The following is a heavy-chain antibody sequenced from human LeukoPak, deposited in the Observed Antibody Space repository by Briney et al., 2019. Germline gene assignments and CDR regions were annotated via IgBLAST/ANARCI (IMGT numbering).Heavy chain of an antibody. V-gene: IGHV4-39*01. CDR3: ARRYGRFGVVYFDY. Sequence: SETLSLTCTVSGASISSGSYYWDWIRQPPGKGLEWIGSIYYSGSTYYNPSLKSRVTISVDTPKNQFSLKLNSMTAADTAVYYCARRYGRFGVVYFDYWGQGTLVTVSS. CDR1: GASISSGSYY. CDR2: IYYSGST. D-gene: IGHD3-3*01. J-gene: IGHJ4*02.